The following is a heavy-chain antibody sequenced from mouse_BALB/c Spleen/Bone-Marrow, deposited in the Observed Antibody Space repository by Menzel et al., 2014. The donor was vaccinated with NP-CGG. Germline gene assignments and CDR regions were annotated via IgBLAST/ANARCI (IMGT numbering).Heavy chain of an antibody. CDR3: ARNYVSSLDY. V-gene: IGHV14-3*02. CDR1: GFNIEDSY. D-gene: IGHD1-1*01. J-gene: IGHJ2*01. Sequence: DDRVQQSGAEIGKPGASVRPSCTTSGFNIEDSYIYWMKQRPEQGLDWIGRIDPANGNTKYDPKFQGKATITVDTSSATAYLQLSSLTSEDTAVYYCARNYVSSLDYWGQGTALTVSS. CDR2: IDPANGNT.